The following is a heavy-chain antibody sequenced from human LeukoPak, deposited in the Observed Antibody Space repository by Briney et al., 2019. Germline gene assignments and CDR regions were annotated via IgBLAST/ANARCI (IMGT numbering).Heavy chain of an antibody. CDR3: ARDSQKRTYDDFWSRGYYMDV. D-gene: IGHD3-3*01. Sequence: ASVKVSCKASGYTFINYYIHWVRQAPGQGLEWMGWINPNSGGTNYAQKFQDRVTMTRDTSINTVYMELGRLRSDDMAVYYCARDSQKRTYDDFWSRGYYMDVWGKGTTVIVSS. CDR2: INPNSGGT. CDR1: GYTFINYY. V-gene: IGHV1-2*02. J-gene: IGHJ6*03.